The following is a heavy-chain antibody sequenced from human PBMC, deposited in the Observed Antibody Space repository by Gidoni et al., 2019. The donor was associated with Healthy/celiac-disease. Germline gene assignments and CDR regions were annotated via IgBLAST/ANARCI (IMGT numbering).Heavy chain of an antibody. D-gene: IGHD1-26*01. CDR2: INPNSGGT. CDR1: GYTFTGYS. J-gene: IGHJ4*02. Sequence: QVQLVQSGAEVKKPGASVKVSCKASGYTFTGYSMHWVRQAPGQGLEWMGWINPNSGGTNYAQKFQDRVTMTRDTSNSTAYMELSRLRSDDTAVYYCARAQVGSYSSGYWGQGTLVTVSS. CDR3: ARAQVGSYSSGY. V-gene: IGHV1-2*02.